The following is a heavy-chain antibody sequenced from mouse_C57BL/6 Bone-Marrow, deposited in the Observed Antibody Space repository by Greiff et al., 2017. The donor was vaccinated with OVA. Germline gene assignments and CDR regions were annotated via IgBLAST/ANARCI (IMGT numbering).Heavy chain of an antibody. V-gene: IGHV1-4*01. CDR2: INPSSGYT. CDR3: ARFGRWLLPWYFDV. J-gene: IGHJ1*03. Sequence: QVQLKQSGAELARPGASVKMSCKASGYTFTSYTMHWVKQRPGQGLEWIGYINPSSGYTKYNQKFKDKATLTADKSSSTAYMQLSSLTSEDSAVYYCARFGRWLLPWYFDVWGTGTTVTVSS. CDR1: GYTFTSYT. D-gene: IGHD2-3*01.